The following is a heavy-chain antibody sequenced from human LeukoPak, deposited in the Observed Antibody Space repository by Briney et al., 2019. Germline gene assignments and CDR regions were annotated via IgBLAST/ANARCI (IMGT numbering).Heavy chain of an antibody. CDR1: GFPFSSYW. V-gene: IGHV3-7*01. CDR3: ARFIVVVATHDH. CDR2: IKQDGSEK. D-gene: IGHD2-15*01. J-gene: IGHJ5*02. Sequence: GSLRLSFAASGFPFSSYWMSWVRQAPGKGLEWVANIKQDGSEKYYVDSVKGRFTISRGNAKNSLYLQMNSLRAEDTAVYYCARFIVVVATHDHWGQGTLVTVSS.